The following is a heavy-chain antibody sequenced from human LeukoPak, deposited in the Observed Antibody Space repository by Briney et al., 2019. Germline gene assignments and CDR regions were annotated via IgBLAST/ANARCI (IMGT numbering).Heavy chain of an antibody. J-gene: IGHJ6*02. CDR2: ISSSGSTI. D-gene: IGHD5-18*01. Sequence: GGSLRLSCAASGFTFSDYYMSWIRQAPGKGLEWVSYISSSGSTIYYADSVKGRFTISRDNAKNSLYLQMNSLRAEDTAVYYCARAPWETDTAMSNYYYYGMDVWGQGTTVTVSS. V-gene: IGHV3-11*01. CDR3: ARAPWETDTAMSNYYYYGMDV. CDR1: GFTFSDYY.